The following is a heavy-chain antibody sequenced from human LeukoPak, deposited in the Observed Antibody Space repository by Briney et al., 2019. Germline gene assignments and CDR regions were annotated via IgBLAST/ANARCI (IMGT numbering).Heavy chain of an antibody. Sequence: PGGSLRLSSADSGFTFSGHDMGWVRQAPGKGLEWVGRTRNKANSYTTEYAASVKGRFTISRDDSKNSLYLQMNSLKTEDTAVYYCATFDYWGQGTLVTVSS. V-gene: IGHV3-72*01. CDR2: TRNKANSYTT. CDR1: GFTFSGHD. J-gene: IGHJ4*02. CDR3: ATFDY.